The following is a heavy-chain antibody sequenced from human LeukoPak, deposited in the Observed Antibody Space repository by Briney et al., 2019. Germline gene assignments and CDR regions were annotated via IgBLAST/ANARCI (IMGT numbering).Heavy chain of an antibody. V-gene: IGHV3-15*01. CDR3: ATERGRASWYEYYFDN. CDR2: IKSKTDGGAT. Sequence: GESLRLSCAASGFTFSNAWMSWVRQAPGKGLEWVGRIKSKTDGGATDYVAPVKGRFTISRDDSRDTLYLQTSSLKAEDTAVYFCATERGRASWYEYYFDNWGQGTLVTVAS. D-gene: IGHD6-13*01. CDR1: GFTFSNAW. J-gene: IGHJ4*02.